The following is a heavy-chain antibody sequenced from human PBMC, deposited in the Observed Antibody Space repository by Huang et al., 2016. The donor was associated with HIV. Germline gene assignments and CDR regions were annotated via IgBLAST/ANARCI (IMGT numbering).Heavy chain of an antibody. D-gene: IGHD2-8*01. CDR2: IGGNSGDI. CDR1: GFAFSQYA. CDR3: VIMDDYFDY. Sequence: VQLVESGGGLVQPGWSLRLSCAASGFAFSQYAVHLVRQSPGKGLELVPGIGGNSGDIAYAASVRGRFVISRDNAKKSLYLKMNGLRLEDTALYFCVIMDDYFDYWGQGVLVGVSS. V-gene: IGHV3-9*01. J-gene: IGHJ4*02.